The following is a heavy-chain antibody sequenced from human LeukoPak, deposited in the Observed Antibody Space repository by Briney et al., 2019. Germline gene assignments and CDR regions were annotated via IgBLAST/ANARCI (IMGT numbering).Heavy chain of an antibody. CDR2: IIPIFGTA. J-gene: IGHJ6*03. CDR3: ARSARVVVTAPLYYYYMDV. V-gene: IGHV1-69*05. CDR1: GGTFSSYA. D-gene: IGHD2-21*02. Sequence: GVSVKVSCKASGGTFSSYAISWVRQAPGQGLEWMGGIIPIFGTANYAQKFQGRVTITTDESTSTAYMELSSLRSEDTAVYYCARSARVVVTAPLYYYYMDVWGKGTTVTVSS.